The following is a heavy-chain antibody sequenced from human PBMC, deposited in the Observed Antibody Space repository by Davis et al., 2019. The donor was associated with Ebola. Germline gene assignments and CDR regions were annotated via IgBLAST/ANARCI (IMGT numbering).Heavy chain of an antibody. CDR2: IIPILGIA. CDR1: GGTFSSYA. Sequence: KISCKASGGTFSSYAISWVRQAPGQGLEWMGGIIPILGIANYAQKFQGRVTITADESTSTAYMELSSLRSEDTAVYYCASLSYCSGGSCYSYYYYYMDVWGKGTTVTVSS. V-gene: IGHV1-69*10. D-gene: IGHD2-15*01. J-gene: IGHJ6*03. CDR3: ASLSYCSGGSCYSYYYYYMDV.